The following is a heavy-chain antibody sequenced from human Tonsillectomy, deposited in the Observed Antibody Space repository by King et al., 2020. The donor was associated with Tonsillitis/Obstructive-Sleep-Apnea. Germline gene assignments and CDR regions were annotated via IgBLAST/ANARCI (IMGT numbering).Heavy chain of an antibody. J-gene: IGHJ2*01. V-gene: IGHV3-7*03. CDR3: ARDKTGGWYFDV. D-gene: IGHD1-14*01. CDR2: IKLDGSEK. CDR1: EFTFSSYW. Sequence: VQLVESWGGLVQPGGSLRLSCAASEFTFSSYWMYWVRQTPGKGLEWVANIKLDGSEKYYGDSVKGRFTISRDNAKNSLYLQMSSLRAEDTGVYYCARDKTGGWYFDVWGRGTLVTVSS.